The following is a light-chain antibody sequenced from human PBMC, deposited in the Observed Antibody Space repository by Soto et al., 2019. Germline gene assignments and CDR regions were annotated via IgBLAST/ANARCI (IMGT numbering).Light chain of an antibody. Sequence: QSALTQPPSVSGAPGQRVTISCTGSSSNIGAGYDVHWYQQLPRTAPKLLIDGNSNRPAGVPDRFSGSKSGTSASLAITGRLAEDEADYYCQSYDSSLSGSGVFGGGTKLTVL. CDR2: GNS. J-gene: IGLJ2*01. CDR3: QSYDSSLSGSGV. V-gene: IGLV1-40*01. CDR1: SSNIGAGYD.